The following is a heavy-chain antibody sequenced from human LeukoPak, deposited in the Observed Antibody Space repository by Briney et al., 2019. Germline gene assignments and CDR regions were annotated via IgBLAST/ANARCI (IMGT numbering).Heavy chain of an antibody. Sequence: PGGSLRLSCAASGFTLSSYWTSWVRQAPGKGLEWVANIKQDGSEKYYVDSVKGRFTISRDNAKNSLFLQMNSLRAEDTAVYYCARDTRTFDYWGQGTLVTVSS. CDR3: ARDTRTFDY. CDR2: IKQDGSEK. J-gene: IGHJ4*02. V-gene: IGHV3-7*01. D-gene: IGHD1-26*01. CDR1: GFTLSSYW.